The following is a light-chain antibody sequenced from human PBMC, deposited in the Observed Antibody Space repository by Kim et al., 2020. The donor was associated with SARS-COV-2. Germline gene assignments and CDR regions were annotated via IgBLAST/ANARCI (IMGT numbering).Light chain of an antibody. V-gene: IGKV3-15*01. Sequence: EIVMTQSPATLSLSPGERATLSCRASRSVSSHLVWCQQQPGQRPRLLLYGASTSATGVPDRFSSSGSGTDFTLIISSRHSEDVAVYYCQQYVSWPLTFGEGTKVDIK. J-gene: IGKJ4*01. CDR1: RSVSSH. CDR2: GAS. CDR3: QQYVSWPLT.